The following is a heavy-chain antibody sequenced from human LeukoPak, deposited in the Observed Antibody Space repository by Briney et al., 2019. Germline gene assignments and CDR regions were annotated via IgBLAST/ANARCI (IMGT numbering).Heavy chain of an antibody. V-gene: IGHV4-39*07. J-gene: IGHJ4*02. CDR3: AREGGFSICDY. CDR2: INHSGST. Sequence: SETLSLTCTVSGGSISSSSYYWRWIRQPPGKGLEWIGEINHSGSTNYNPSLKSRVTISVDTSKNQFSLKLSSVTAADTAVYYCAREGGFSICDYWGQGTLVTVSS. CDR1: GGSISSSSYY. D-gene: IGHD5-12*01.